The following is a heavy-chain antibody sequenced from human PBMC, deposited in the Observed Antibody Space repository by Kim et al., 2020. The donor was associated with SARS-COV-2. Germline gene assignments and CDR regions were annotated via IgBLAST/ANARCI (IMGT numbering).Heavy chain of an antibody. Sequence: GGSLRLSCAASGFTFSSYAMHWVRQAPGKGLEWVAVISYDGSNKYYADSVKGRFTISRDNSKNTLYLQMNSLRAEDTAVYYCARIGYCSSTSCYTDYYYGMDVRGQGNRVTVSS. CDR3: ARIGYCSSTSCYTDYYYGMDV. CDR2: ISYDGSNK. J-gene: IGHJ6*02. V-gene: IGHV3-30-3*01. D-gene: IGHD2-2*02. CDR1: GFTFSSYA.